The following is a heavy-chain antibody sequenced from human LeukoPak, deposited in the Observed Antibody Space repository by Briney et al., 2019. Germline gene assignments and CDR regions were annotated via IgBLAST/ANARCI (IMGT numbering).Heavy chain of an antibody. Sequence: SETLSLTCAVYGGSFSGYYWSWIRQPPGKGLEWIGEINHSGSTNYNPSLKSRVTISVDTSKNQFSLKLSSVTAADTAVYYCAGSANYYDSSAHFDYWGQGTLVTVSS. CDR3: AGSANYYDSSAHFDY. V-gene: IGHV4-34*01. CDR2: INHSGST. J-gene: IGHJ4*02. CDR1: GGSFSGYY. D-gene: IGHD3-22*01.